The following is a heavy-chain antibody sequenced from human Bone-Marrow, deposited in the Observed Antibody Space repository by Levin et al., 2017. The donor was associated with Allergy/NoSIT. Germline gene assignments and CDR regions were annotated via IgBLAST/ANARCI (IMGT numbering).Heavy chain of an antibody. V-gene: IGHV3-11*01. D-gene: IGHD3-10*01. CDR3: ARDRTMVRGVIPYYYYGMDV. Sequence: GESLKISCAASGFTFSDYYMSWIRQAPGKGLEWVSYISSSGSTIYYADSVKGRFTISRDNAKNSLYLQMNSLRAEDTAVYYCARDRTMVRGVIPYYYYGMDVWGQGTTVTVSS. J-gene: IGHJ6*02. CDR2: ISSSGSTI. CDR1: GFTFSDYY.